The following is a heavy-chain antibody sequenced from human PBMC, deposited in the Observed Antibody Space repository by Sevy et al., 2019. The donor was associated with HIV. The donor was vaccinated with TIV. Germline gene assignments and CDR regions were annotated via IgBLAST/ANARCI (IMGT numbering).Heavy chain of an antibody. V-gene: IGHV1-18*01. D-gene: IGHD2-15*01. J-gene: IGHJ4*02. CDR3: ARAYCSGGRCYSLAY. CDR2: ISPHNGDT. CDR1: GYTFSSYR. Sequence: ASVKVSCKVSGYTFSSYRIHWVRQAPGQGLEWMGWISPHNGDTNYAPKLQGRVTMIPDTCTSTAYMELRSLRSDDTAVYYCARAYCSGGRCYSLAYWGQGTLVTVSS.